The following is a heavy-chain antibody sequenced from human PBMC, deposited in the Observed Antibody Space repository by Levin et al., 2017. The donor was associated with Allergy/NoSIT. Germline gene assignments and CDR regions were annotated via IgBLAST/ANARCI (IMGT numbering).Heavy chain of an antibody. V-gene: IGHV3-48*01. J-gene: IGHJ5*01. CDR2: IIGTSGAI. CDR1: GFTFSSYS. D-gene: IGHD5-12*01. Sequence: GGSLRLSCKASGFTFSSYSMNWVRQAPGKGLEWISYIIGTSGAIVYADSVEGRFTISRDNDKNSVYLQMNSLRVADTAVYYCARDARRVDSGYDFWFDSWGQGTLVTVSS. CDR3: ARDARRVDSGYDFWFDS.